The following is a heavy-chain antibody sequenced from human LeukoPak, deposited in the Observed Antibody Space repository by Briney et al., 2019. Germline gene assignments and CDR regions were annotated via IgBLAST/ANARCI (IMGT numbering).Heavy chain of an antibody. CDR3: ARDMYSSSHEENNWFDP. V-gene: IGHV4-59*01. CDR2: IYYSGST. J-gene: IGHJ5*02. CDR1: GGSISSYY. Sequence: PSETLSLTCTVSGGSISSYYWSWTRQPPGKGLEWIGYIYYSGSTNYNPSLKSRVTISVDTSKNQFSLKLSSVTAADTAVYYCARDMYSSSHEENNWFDPWGQGTLVTVSS. D-gene: IGHD6-6*01.